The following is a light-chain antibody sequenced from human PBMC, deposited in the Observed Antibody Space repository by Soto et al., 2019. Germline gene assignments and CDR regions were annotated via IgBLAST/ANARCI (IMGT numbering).Light chain of an antibody. V-gene: IGLV2-14*01. Sequence: QSVLTQPASVSGSPGQSITISCTGTSSDVGGYNYVSWYQQHPGKAPKLMIYGVSYRPSGVSNRFSGSKSGNTASLTISGLQAEDEAYYYCSSYTTSTSFILFGGGTKLTVL. J-gene: IGLJ2*01. CDR2: GVS. CDR1: SSDVGGYNY. CDR3: SSYTTSTSFIL.